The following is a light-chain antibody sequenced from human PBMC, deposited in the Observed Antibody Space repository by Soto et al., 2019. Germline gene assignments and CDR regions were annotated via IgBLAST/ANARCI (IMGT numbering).Light chain of an antibody. V-gene: IGKV1-5*01. CDR2: DAS. CDR1: QRINNW. Sequence: DIQMTQSPSTLAASVGDRVTITCRASQRINNWLAWYQQRPGKAPKILIHDASNFESGVPSRFSCSGSGTDFTLTISSVEHDDFATYYCQHYDPYSPLYSFGEGTNLQI. J-gene: IGKJ2*03. CDR3: QHYDPYSPLYS.